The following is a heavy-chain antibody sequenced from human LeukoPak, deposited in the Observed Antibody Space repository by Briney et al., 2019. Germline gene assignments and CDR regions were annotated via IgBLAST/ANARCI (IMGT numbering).Heavy chain of an antibody. J-gene: IGHJ4*02. D-gene: IGHD2-2*01. V-gene: IGHV3-30*04. CDR1: GFTFSSYA. CDR2: ISYDGSNK. Sequence: GRSLRLSCAASGFTFSSYAMHWVRQAPGKGLEWVAVISYDGSNKYYADSVKGRFTISRDNSKNTLYLQMNSLRAEDTAVYYCARAGLYCSSTSCYGYFDYWGQGTLLTVSS. CDR3: ARAGLYCSSTSCYGYFDY.